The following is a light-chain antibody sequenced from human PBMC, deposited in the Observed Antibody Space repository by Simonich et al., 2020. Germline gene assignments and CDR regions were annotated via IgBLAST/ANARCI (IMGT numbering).Light chain of an antibody. V-gene: IGLV2-8*01. CDR1: SSDVGGYNY. CDR3: SSYTSSSTRV. CDR2: EVS. Sequence: QSALTQPPSASGSPGQSVTISCTGTSSDVGGYNYVSWYQQHPGKAPTLMIYEVSKRPSGVPDRVSGSKSGNTASLTISGLQAEDEADYYCSSYTSSSTRVFGGGTKLTVL. J-gene: IGLJ3*02.